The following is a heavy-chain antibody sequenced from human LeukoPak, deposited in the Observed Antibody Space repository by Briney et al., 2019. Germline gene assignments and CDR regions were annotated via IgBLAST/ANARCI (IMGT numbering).Heavy chain of an antibody. V-gene: IGHV4-39*07. CDR1: GGSISSSSYY. J-gene: IGHJ2*01. Sequence: SETLSLTCTVSGGSISSSSYYWGWIRQPPGKGLEWIGSIYYSGSTYYNPSLKSRVTISVDTSKNQFSLKLSSVTAADTAVYYCARDLRWWLPNWYFDLWGRGTLVTVSS. D-gene: IGHD2-15*01. CDR2: IYYSGST. CDR3: ARDLRWWLPNWYFDL.